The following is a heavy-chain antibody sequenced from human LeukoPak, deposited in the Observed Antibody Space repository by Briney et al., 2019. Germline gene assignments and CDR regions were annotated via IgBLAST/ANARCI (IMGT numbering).Heavy chain of an antibody. CDR1: GYTFTSYG. CDR2: ISAYNGNT. CDR3: ARVLYSSGWYDGDY. V-gene: IGHV1-18*01. Sequence: GASVKVSCKASGYTFTSYGISWVRQAPGQGLEWMGWISAYNGNTNYVQNFQGRVTMTRDTSISTAYLELSRLRSDDTAVYYCARVLYSSGWYDGDYWGQGTLVTVSS. D-gene: IGHD6-19*01. J-gene: IGHJ4*02.